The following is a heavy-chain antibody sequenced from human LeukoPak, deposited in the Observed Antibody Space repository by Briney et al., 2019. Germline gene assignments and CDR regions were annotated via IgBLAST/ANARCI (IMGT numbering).Heavy chain of an antibody. CDR1: GYTFTSYG. D-gene: IGHD2-2*01. Sequence: GASVKVSCKXSGYTFTSYGISWVRQAPGQGLERMGWISAYNGNTNYAQKLQGRVTMTTDTSTSTAYMELRSLRSDDTAVYYCARYGGYCSSTSCLYYFDYWGQGTLVTVSS. CDR3: ARYGGYCSSTSCLYYFDY. J-gene: IGHJ4*02. CDR2: ISAYNGNT. V-gene: IGHV1-18*01.